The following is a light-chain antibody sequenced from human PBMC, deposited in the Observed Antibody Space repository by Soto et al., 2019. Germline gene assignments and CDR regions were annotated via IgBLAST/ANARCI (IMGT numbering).Light chain of an antibody. Sequence: QSVLTQPPSVSEAPRQRVTISCSGSSSNVGNNAVNWYQQLPGKAPKLLIYYGDLLPSGVSDRFSGSKSGTSASLAISGLQSEDEADYYCAVWDDSLNGVVFGGGTKLTVL. V-gene: IGLV1-36*01. CDR3: AVWDDSLNGVV. J-gene: IGLJ2*01. CDR1: SSNVGNNA. CDR2: YGD.